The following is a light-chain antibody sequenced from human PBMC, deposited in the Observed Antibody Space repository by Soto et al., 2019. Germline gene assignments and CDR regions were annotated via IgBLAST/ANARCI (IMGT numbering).Light chain of an antibody. J-gene: IGLJ1*01. CDR3: SSNTNSNTLV. Sequence: QSTLTQPASVSGSPGQSIAISCTGTSSDVGAYDFVSWYQQHPDKAPKLMIYEDSNRPSGLSDRFSGSKSVNTAALTISGLQAEDEADDYCSSNTNSNTLVFGTGTKLTVL. V-gene: IGLV2-14*03. CDR1: SSDVGAYDF. CDR2: EDS.